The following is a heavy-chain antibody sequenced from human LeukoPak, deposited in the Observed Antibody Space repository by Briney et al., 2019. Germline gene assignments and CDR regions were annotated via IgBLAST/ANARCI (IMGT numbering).Heavy chain of an antibody. Sequence: ASVKVSCKASGYTFSGYYMHWVRQALGQGLEWMGWISPNSVETNYAQRFQGRVTMTRDTSISTAYMELSRLRSDDTAVYYCARKRGVGVDTNAFDIWGQGTMVTVSS. CDR2: ISPNSVET. CDR1: GYTFSGYY. D-gene: IGHD3-3*01. CDR3: ARKRGVGVDTNAFDI. J-gene: IGHJ3*02. V-gene: IGHV1-2*02.